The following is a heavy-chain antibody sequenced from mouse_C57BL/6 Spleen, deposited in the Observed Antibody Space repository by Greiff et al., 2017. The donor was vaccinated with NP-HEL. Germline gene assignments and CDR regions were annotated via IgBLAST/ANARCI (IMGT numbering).Heavy chain of an antibody. D-gene: IGHD1-1*01. Sequence: VQLVESGPGLVQPSQSLSITCTVSGFSLTSYGVHWVRQSPGKGLEWLGVIWSGGSTDYNAAFISRLSISKDNSKSQVFFKMNSLQADDTAIYYCARNGGGSSLYAMDYWGQGTSVTVSS. CDR3: ARNGGGSSLYAMDY. CDR2: IWSGGST. CDR1: GFSLTSYG. V-gene: IGHV2-2*01. J-gene: IGHJ4*01.